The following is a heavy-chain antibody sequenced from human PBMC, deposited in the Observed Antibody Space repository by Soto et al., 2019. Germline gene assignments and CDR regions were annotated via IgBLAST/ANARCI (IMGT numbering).Heavy chain of an antibody. CDR1: GDSISSGGFS. D-gene: IGHD6-19*01. V-gene: IGHV4-30-2*01. CDR3: AKGGDISGRGGGVSWFDP. Sequence: SETLSLTCAVSGDSISSGGFSWSWIRQPPGKGLEWIGYIYHSGTSFYNPSLKSRVTISVDGSKNQFSLKVNSVTAADTAVYYCAKGGDISGRGGGVSWFDPWGQGTLVTVS. J-gene: IGHJ5*02. CDR2: IYHSGTS.